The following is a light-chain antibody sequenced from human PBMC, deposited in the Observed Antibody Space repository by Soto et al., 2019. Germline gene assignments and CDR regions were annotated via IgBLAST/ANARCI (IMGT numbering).Light chain of an antibody. J-gene: IGLJ2*01. CDR3: TSYTSSTTWV. V-gene: IGLV2-14*01. CDR2: AVT. CDR1: SSDVGGYNY. Sequence: QSALTQPASVSGSPGQSITISCTGTSSDVGGYNYVSWYQQHPGKAPKLMIYAVTDRPSGVSSRFSGSKSANTASLTISGLQAEDEADYYCTSYTSSTTWVFGGGTKLTVL.